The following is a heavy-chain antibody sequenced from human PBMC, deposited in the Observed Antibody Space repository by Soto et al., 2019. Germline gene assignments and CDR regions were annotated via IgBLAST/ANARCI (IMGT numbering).Heavy chain of an antibody. J-gene: IGHJ6*02. CDR2: IYYSGST. V-gene: IGHV4-59*01. D-gene: IGHD6-19*01. CDR3: ASDRSSGWDQGYGMDV. Sequence: PSETLSLTCTVSGRSISTYYWSWIRQPPAKGLEWTGYIYYSGSTSYNPSLKSRVTISVDTSKNQFSLKLRSVTAADTAVYYCASDRSSGWDQGYGMDVWGQGTTVTVSS. CDR1: GRSISTYY.